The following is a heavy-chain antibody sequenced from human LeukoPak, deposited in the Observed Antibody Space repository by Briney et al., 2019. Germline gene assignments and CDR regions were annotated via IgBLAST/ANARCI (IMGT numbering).Heavy chain of an antibody. Sequence: PETLSLTCTVSGGSISSSSYYWGWIRQPPGKGLEWIGSIYYSGSTYYNPSLKSRVTISVDTSKNQFSLKLSSVTAADTAVYYCARRFADYGDYVGVFDPWGQGTLVTVSS. CDR2: IYYSGST. CDR1: GGSISSSSYY. V-gene: IGHV4-39*01. J-gene: IGHJ5*02. CDR3: ARRFADYGDYVGVFDP. D-gene: IGHD4-17*01.